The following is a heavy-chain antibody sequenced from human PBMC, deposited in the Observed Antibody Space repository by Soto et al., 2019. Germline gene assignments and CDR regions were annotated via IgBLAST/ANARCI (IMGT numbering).Heavy chain of an antibody. CDR2: IYYSGSA. V-gene: IGHV4-59*08. CDR1: GGSISSDH. J-gene: IGHJ6*03. CDR3: ARCDSASVGARYYYYYMDV. Sequence: PSETLSLTCTVSGGSISSDHWSWIRQAPGKGLEWIGYIYYSGSANYNPSLKSRVTMSVDTSKNQFSLKLSSVTAADTAVYYCARCDSASVGARYYYYYMDVWGKGTTVTVSS. D-gene: IGHD1-26*01.